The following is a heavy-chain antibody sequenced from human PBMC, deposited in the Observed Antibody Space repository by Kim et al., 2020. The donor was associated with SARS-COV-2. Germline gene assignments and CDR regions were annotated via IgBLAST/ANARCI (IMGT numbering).Heavy chain of an antibody. CDR3: ARDMTPPYGDYYYYYGMDV. CDR2: IWYDGSNK. V-gene: IGHV3-33*01. D-gene: IGHD4-17*01. J-gene: IGHJ6*02. CDR1: GFTFSSYG. Sequence: GGSLRLSCAASGFTFSSYGMHWVRQAPGKGLEWVAVIWYDGSNKYYADSVKGRFTISRDNSKNTLYLQMNSLRAEDTAVYYCARDMTPPYGDYYYYYGMDVWGQGTTVTVSS.